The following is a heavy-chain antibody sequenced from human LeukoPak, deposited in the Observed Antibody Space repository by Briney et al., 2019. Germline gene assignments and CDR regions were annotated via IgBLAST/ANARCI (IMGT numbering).Heavy chain of an antibody. Sequence: GGSLRLSCAASGFTFRSHNMHWVRQGPGNGLEWVAVISYDGSKKYYADSVKGRFTISRDNSRNMLYLQMDSLRAEDTAVYYCAGDYEGICSGAIRYSSTFGDWGQGTLVTVSS. CDR2: ISYDGSKK. J-gene: IGHJ4*02. D-gene: IGHD2-15*01. CDR1: GFTFRSHN. CDR3: AGDYEGICSGAIRYSSTFGD. V-gene: IGHV3-30*01.